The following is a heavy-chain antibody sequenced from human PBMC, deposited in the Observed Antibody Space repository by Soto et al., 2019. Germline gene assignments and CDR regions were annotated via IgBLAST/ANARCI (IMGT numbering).Heavy chain of an antibody. CDR1: GDSVSSGGYY. CDR2: IYSSGSA. Sequence: SETLSLTCTVSGDSVSSGGYYWSWIRQPPGKGLEWIGYIYSSGSANYNPSLKSRVTISRDTSKNHISLKVASVTAADTPGYYCARGFSSVYTVAWGPGATVAVSS. CDR3: ARGFSSVYTVA. V-gene: IGHV4-61*03. D-gene: IGHD6-19*01. J-gene: IGHJ6*02.